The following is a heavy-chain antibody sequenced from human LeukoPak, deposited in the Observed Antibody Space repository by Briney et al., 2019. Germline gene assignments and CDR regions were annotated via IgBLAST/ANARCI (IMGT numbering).Heavy chain of an antibody. V-gene: IGHV1-8*03. Sequence: ASVKVSCKASGYTFTIYDINWVRQASGQGLEWMGWMNPNSGNTGYVRKFQGRVTLTRDTSISTAYMELSSLRSEDTAVYYCARGASRSFDYWGQGTLVTVSS. CDR2: MNPNSGNT. J-gene: IGHJ4*02. CDR1: GYTFTIYD. CDR3: ARGASRSFDY.